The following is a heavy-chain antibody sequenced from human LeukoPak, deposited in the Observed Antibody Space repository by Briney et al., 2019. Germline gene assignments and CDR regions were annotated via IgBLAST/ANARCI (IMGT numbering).Heavy chain of an antibody. V-gene: IGHV4-34*01. CDR3: ARDFQYYYGSGSSYNWFDP. CDR1: GGSLSDYF. Sequence: SETLPLTCTVYGGSLSDYFWSWIRQPPGKGLEWIGDITHRESTNYNPSLRSRVIISVDTSKNQFSLRVKSVTAADTAVYYCARDFQYYYGSGSSYNWFDPWGQGTLVTVSS. J-gene: IGHJ5*02. CDR2: ITHREST. D-gene: IGHD3-10*01.